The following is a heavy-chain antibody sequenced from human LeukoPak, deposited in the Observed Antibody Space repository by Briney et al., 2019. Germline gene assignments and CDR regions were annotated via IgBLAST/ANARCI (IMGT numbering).Heavy chain of an antibody. CDR2: IYPGDSET. J-gene: IGHJ3*02. Sequence: GESLKISCKGSGYSFNSYWIGWVRQMPGKGLEWMGIIYPGDSETRYSPSSQGQVTISADTSISTAYLQWSSLKASDTAMYYCARRWLKHAFDIWGQGTMVTVSS. V-gene: IGHV5-51*01. D-gene: IGHD5-12*01. CDR3: ARRWLKHAFDI. CDR1: GYSFNSYW.